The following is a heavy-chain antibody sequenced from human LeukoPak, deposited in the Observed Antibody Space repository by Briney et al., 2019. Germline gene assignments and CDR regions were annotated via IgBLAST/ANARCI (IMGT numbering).Heavy chain of an antibody. CDR1: GDSISDSDW. Sequence: ASETLSLTCAVSGDSISDSDWWTWVRQPPGKGLEWIGEIRHSGSTNYSPFLKSRVTISIDKSKNQLSLKLSSVTAADTANYFCARAGIPWNPADCWGQGTLVIVSS. J-gene: IGHJ4*02. CDR3: ARAGIPWNPADC. V-gene: IGHV4-4*02. CDR2: IRHSGST. D-gene: IGHD1-14*01.